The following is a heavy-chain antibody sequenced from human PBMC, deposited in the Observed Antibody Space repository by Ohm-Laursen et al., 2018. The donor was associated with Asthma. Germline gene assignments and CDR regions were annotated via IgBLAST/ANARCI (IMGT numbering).Heavy chain of an antibody. CDR3: ASFVAAAGTAG. D-gene: IGHD6-13*01. J-gene: IGHJ4*02. CDR1: GGSISSSSYY. Sequence: TLSLTCAVSGGSISSSSYYWSWIRQPPGKGLEWIGYIYYSGSTNYNPSLKRRVTISEDTSKNQFSLKLSSVTAADTAVYYCASFVAAAGTAGWGQGTLVTVSS. CDR2: IYYSGST. V-gene: IGHV4-61*05.